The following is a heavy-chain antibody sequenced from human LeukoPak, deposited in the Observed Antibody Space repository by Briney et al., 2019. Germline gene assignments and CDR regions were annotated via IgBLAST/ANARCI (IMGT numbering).Heavy chain of an antibody. J-gene: IGHJ3*02. D-gene: IGHD2-2*01. CDR3: ARARLVPAAYDAFDI. CDR1: GFTFSSYS. V-gene: IGHV3-21*01. Sequence: GGSLRLSCAASGFTFSSYSMNWVRQAPGKGLEWVSSISSSSSYIYYADSVKGRFTISRDNAKNSLYLQMNSLRAEDTAVYYCARARLVPAAYDAFDIWGQGTMVTVSS. CDR2: ISSSSSYI.